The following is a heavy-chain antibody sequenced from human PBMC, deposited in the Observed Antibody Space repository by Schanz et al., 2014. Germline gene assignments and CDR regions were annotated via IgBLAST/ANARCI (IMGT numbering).Heavy chain of an antibody. D-gene: IGHD6-19*01. V-gene: IGHV3-33*03. J-gene: IGHJ4*02. Sequence: QVQLVESGGGVVQPGRSLRLSCAASGFTFISYYIHWVRQAPGKGLEWVAVIRYDGRNKNFVESVKGRFSISRDLSSNTLYLQMNSLRADDSAIYYCAKDHPSSGWPAFDVWGQGTQVTVSS. CDR2: IRYDGRNK. CDR1: GFTFISYY. CDR3: AKDHPSSGWPAFDV.